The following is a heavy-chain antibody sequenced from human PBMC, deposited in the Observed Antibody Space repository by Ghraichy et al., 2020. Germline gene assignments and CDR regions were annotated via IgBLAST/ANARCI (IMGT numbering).Heavy chain of an antibody. CDR3: ARGSPFFIVVVVAAPRGYFDY. CDR1: GGSFSGYY. V-gene: IGHV4-34*01. D-gene: IGHD2-15*01. CDR2: INHSGST. Sequence: TLSLTCAVYGGSFSGYYWSWIRQPPGKGLEWIGEINHSGSTNYNPSLKSRVTISVDTSKNQFSLKLSSVTAADTAVYYCARGSPFFIVVVVAAPRGYFDYWGQGTLVTVSS. J-gene: IGHJ4*02.